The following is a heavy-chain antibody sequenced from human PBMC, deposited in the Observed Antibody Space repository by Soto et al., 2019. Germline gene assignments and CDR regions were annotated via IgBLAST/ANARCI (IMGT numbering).Heavy chain of an antibody. CDR2: IKSKTDGGTT. CDR1: GFTFSNAW. D-gene: IGHD3-22*01. Sequence: GGSLRLSCAASGFTFSNAWMSWVRQAPGKGLEWVGRIKSKTDGGTTDYAAPVKGRFTISRDDSKNTLYLQMNSLKTEDTAVYYCTTDPPGGYDSSGYYPYYYYGMDVWGQGTTVTVSS. J-gene: IGHJ6*02. CDR3: TTDPPGGYDSSGYYPYYYYGMDV. V-gene: IGHV3-15*01.